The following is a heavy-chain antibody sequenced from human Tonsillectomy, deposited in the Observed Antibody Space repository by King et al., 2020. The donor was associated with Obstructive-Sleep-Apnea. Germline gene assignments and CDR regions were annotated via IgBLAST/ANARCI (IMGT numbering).Heavy chain of an antibody. V-gene: IGHV3-73*01. CDR2: IRSKPNNYAT. Sequence: EVQLVESGGGLVHPGGSLKLSCAASGFTFSGSVMHWVRQASGKGLEWVGRIRSKPNNYATAYAASVKGRFSISRDDSKNMAYLQMNSLKTEDTAVYYCAGREVGSTGFDYWGQGTLVTVSS. CDR3: AGREVGSTGFDY. D-gene: IGHD1-26*01. CDR1: GFTFSGSV. J-gene: IGHJ4*02.